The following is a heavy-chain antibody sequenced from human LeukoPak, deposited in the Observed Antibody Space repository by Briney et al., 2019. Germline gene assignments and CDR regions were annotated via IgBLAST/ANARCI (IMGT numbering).Heavy chain of an antibody. Sequence: GGFLRLSCAASGFTFSSYAMSWVRQAPGKGLEWVSAISGSGGSTYYADSVKGRFTISRDNSKNTLYLQMNGLGAEDTAVYYCASRPCSSTSCYSYYFDYWGQGTLVTVSS. D-gene: IGHD2-2*01. CDR2: ISGSGGST. V-gene: IGHV3-23*01. CDR1: GFTFSSYA. J-gene: IGHJ4*02. CDR3: ASRPCSSTSCYSYYFDY.